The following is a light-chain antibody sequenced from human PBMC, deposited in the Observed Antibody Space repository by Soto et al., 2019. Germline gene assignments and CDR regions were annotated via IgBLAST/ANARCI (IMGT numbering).Light chain of an antibody. CDR2: DAS. CDR1: QSVSSN. CDR3: QQRSNWPLT. Sequence: EIVLPQSPATLSLSPGERATLSCRASQSVSSNLAWYQHKPGQAPRLLIHDASNMATGIPARFSGSGSGTDFTLTISSLEPEDFAVYYCQQRSNWPLTFGGGTKVEIK. J-gene: IGKJ4*01. V-gene: IGKV3-11*01.